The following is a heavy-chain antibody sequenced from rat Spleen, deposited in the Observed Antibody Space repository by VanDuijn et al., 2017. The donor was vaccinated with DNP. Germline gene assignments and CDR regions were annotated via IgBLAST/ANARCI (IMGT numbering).Heavy chain of an antibody. D-gene: IGHD3-1*01. V-gene: IGHV5-31*01. Sequence: EVQLVESGGNLVQPGMSLKLSCVASGFTFSNYWMAWIRQVPGKGLEWIASITGGSGTTSYPDSVKGRFTISRDDAKNTLSLQMNSLKSEDTATYYCARGSTSIYWYFDFWGPGTMVTVSS. CDR2: ITGGSGTT. J-gene: IGHJ1*01. CDR1: GFTFSNYW. CDR3: ARGSTSIYWYFDF.